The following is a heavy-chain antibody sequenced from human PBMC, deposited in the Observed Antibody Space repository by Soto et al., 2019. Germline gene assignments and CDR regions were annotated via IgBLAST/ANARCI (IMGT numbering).Heavy chain of an antibody. CDR1: GGSISSGAYY. Sequence: QVQLQESGPGLVKPSQTLSLTCTVSGGSISSGAYYWSWIRHHPGKGLEWIGYIYSSGSTYYNPSHRSRVTISADTSKSQCSLRLSSVNAADTAVYYCVREYDSDTSRNEAFDIWGQGTMVTVSS. CDR3: VREYDSDTSRNEAFDI. V-gene: IGHV4-31*03. CDR2: IYSSGST. J-gene: IGHJ3*02. D-gene: IGHD3-22*01.